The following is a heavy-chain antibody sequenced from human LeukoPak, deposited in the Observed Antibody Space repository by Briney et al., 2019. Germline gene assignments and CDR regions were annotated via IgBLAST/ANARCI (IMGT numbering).Heavy chain of an antibody. V-gene: IGHV3-21*01. D-gene: IGHD2-21*02. J-gene: IGHJ4*02. CDR3: ARDATRGGDNDY. Sequence: GESLRLSCAASGFTFSSYSMNWVRQAPGKGLEWVSSISSSSSYIYYADSVKGRFTISRDNAKNSLYLQMNSLRAEDTAVYYCARDATRGGDNDYWGQGTRVTVSS. CDR1: GFTFSSYS. CDR2: ISSSSSYI.